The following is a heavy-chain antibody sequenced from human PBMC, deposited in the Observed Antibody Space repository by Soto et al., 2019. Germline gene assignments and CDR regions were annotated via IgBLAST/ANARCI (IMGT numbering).Heavy chain of an antibody. J-gene: IGHJ6*02. Sequence: SETLSLTCTVSGGSISSSSYYWGWIRQPPGKGLEWIGSIYYSGSTYYNPSLKSRVTISVDTSKNQFSLKLSSVTAADTAVYYCARLGCTNGVCYTDYYYYGMDVWGQGTTVTVSS. V-gene: IGHV4-39*01. CDR2: IYYSGST. CDR1: GGSISSSSYY. D-gene: IGHD2-8*01. CDR3: ARLGCTNGVCYTDYYYYGMDV.